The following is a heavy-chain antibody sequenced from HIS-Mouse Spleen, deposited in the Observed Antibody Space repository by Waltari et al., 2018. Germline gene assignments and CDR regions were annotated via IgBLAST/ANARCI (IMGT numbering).Heavy chain of an antibody. CDR3: AREIPYSSSWYDWYFDL. Sequence: QLQLQESGPGLVKPSETLSLTCTVSGGSISSSSYYWGWIRQPPGKGLEWIGSIYYSGSTHHTPSLKNRVTISVDTSKNQFSLKLSSVTAADTAVYYCAREIPYSSSWYDWYFDLWGRGTLVTVSS. CDR2: IYYSGST. D-gene: IGHD6-13*01. V-gene: IGHV4-39*07. J-gene: IGHJ2*01. CDR1: GGSISSSSYY.